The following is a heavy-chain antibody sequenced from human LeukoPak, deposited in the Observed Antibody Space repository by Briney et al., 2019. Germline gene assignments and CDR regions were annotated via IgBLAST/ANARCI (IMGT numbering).Heavy chain of an antibody. D-gene: IGHD1-26*01. Sequence: SETLSLTCTVSGGSISSGGYYWSWIRQHPGKGLEWIGYIYYSGSTYYNPSLKSRVTISVDTSKNQFSLKLSSVTATDTAVYYCARGRGSYAFDYWGQGTLVTVSS. V-gene: IGHV4-31*03. CDR1: GGSISSGGYY. J-gene: IGHJ4*02. CDR3: ARGRGSYAFDY. CDR2: IYYSGST.